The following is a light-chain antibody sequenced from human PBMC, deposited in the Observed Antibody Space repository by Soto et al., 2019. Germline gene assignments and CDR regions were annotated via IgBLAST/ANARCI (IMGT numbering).Light chain of an antibody. Sequence: EIVMTQSPATLSVSPGERATLSCRASQSVSSNLAWYQQKPGQAPRLLIYGASTRATGIPARFSGSGSGTEFTLNISSLLSEDFAVYYCQQYNNWPLWTFGQGTKVEIK. CDR3: QQYNNWPLWT. V-gene: IGKV3-15*01. J-gene: IGKJ1*01. CDR1: QSVSSN. CDR2: GAS.